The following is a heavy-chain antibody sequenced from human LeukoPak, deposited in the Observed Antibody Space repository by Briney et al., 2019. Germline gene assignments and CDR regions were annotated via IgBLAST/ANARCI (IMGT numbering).Heavy chain of an antibody. J-gene: IGHJ4*02. CDR1: GYTFTGYY. CDR3: ARSSIAASRGDY. D-gene: IGHD6-6*01. CDR2: INPNSGGT. V-gene: IGHV1-2*02. Sequence: ASVKVSCKASGYTFTGYYMHWVRQAPGQGLEWMGWINPNSGGTNYAQKFQGRVTMTTDTSTSTAYMELRSLRSDDTAVYYCARSSIAASRGDYWGQGTLVTVSS.